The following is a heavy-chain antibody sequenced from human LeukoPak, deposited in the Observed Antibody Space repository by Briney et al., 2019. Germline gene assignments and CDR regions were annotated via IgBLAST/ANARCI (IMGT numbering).Heavy chain of an antibody. CDR1: GYTYTSYD. J-gene: IGHJ4*02. CDR3: ARVHSRGIQPVGY. V-gene: IGHV1-8*01. CDR2: MNPNSGNT. Sequence: GASVKVSCKASGYTYTSYDINWVRQATGQGLEWMGWMNPNSGNTGYAQKFQGRVTMTRNTSISTAYMELSSLRSEDTAVYYCARVHSRGIQPVGYWGQGTLVTVSS. D-gene: IGHD5-18*01.